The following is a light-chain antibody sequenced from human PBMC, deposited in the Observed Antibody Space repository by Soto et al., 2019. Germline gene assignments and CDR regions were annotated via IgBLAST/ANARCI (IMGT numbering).Light chain of an antibody. V-gene: IGKV1-5*03. Sequence: DIQMTQSPSTLSASVGDRVTITCRASQRISSRLAWYQQKPGKDPKLLIYKASSLESGVPSRFSGSGSGTEFTLTISSLQPNDFATHYCQQPYTFGQGNKLEIK. CDR2: KAS. CDR1: QRISSR. CDR3: QQPYT. J-gene: IGKJ2*01.